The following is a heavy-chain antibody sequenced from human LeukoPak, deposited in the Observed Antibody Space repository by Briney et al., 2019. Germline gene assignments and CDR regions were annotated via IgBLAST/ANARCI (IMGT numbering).Heavy chain of an antibody. CDR3: ARCGGDCYRLGPGMDV. Sequence: SQTLSLTCTVSGGSISSGGYYWSWIRQHPGKGLEGIGYIYYSGSTYYNPSLKSRVTISVDTSKNQFSLKLSSVTAADTAVYYCARCGGDCYRLGPGMDVWGQGTTVTVSS. J-gene: IGHJ6*02. V-gene: IGHV4-31*03. D-gene: IGHD2-21*02. CDR1: GGSISSGGYY. CDR2: IYYSGST.